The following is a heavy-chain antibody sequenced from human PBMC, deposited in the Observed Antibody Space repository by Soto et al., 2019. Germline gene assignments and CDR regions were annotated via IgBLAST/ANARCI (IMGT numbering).Heavy chain of an antibody. J-gene: IGHJ5*02. D-gene: IGHD5-12*01. CDR3: ARHHGPTTSENWFDP. CDR1: GYTFFTYD. CDR2: ISTYSGDT. Sequence: ASVKVSCKASGYTFFTYDISWVRQPPGQGLEWVGWISTYSGDTKYAQKFQGRVTMTTDTSTTTAYLELRSLSSDDTAVYYCARHHGPTTSENWFDPWGQGTLVTVSS. V-gene: IGHV1-18*01.